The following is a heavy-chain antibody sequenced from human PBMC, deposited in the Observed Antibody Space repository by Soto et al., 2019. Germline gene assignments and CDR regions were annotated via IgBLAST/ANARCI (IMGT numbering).Heavy chain of an antibody. V-gene: IGHV3-23*01. CDR2: ISGSGGST. Sequence: EVQLLESGGGLVQPGGSLRLSCAASGFTFSSYAMSWVRQAPGKGLEWVSAISGSGGSTYYADSVKGRFTISRDNSKNTLYLQMNSLRAEDTAVYYCAKDEGGSGWSRNPNDAFDIWGQGTMVTVSS. CDR1: GFTFSSYA. CDR3: AKDEGGSGWSRNPNDAFDI. J-gene: IGHJ3*02. D-gene: IGHD6-19*01.